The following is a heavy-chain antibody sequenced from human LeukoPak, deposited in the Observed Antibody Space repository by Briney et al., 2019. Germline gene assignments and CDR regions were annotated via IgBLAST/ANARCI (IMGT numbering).Heavy chain of an antibody. Sequence: TGGSLRLSCTASGFTVRSNYMSWVRQSPRKGLEWVSIMYSGGSTDYADSVKGRFIISRDHSKNTLYLQMNSLRAEDTAVYYCAKLGQQLESYYGMDAWGQGTTVTVSS. CDR2: MYSGGST. V-gene: IGHV3-53*01. CDR1: GFTVRSNY. J-gene: IGHJ6*02. D-gene: IGHD6-13*01. CDR3: AKLGQQLESYYGMDA.